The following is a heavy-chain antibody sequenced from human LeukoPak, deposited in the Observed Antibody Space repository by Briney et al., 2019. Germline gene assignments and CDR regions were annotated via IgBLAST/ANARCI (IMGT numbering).Heavy chain of an antibody. D-gene: IGHD3-22*01. J-gene: IGHJ4*02. CDR1: GFSLSTSGVG. Sequence: SGPTLVNPTQTLTLTCTFSGFSLSTSGVGVGWIRQPPGKALEWLALIYWDDDKRYSPSLKSRLTITKDTSKNQVVLTMTNMDPVDTATYYCAHRPYYYDSSGYYYYYFDYWGQGTLVTVSS. V-gene: IGHV2-5*02. CDR2: IYWDDDK. CDR3: AHRPYYYDSSGYYYYYFDY.